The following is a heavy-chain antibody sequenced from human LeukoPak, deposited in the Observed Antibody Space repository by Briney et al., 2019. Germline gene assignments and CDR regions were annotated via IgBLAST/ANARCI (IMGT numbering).Heavy chain of an antibody. V-gene: IGHV4-39*07. CDR3: ARVGDGYNYNY. D-gene: IGHD5-24*01. J-gene: IGHJ4*02. CDR1: GGSISSSGYY. Sequence: SETLSLTCTVSGGSISSSGYYWGWIRQPPGKGLEWIGSIYSSGSTYYNPSLKSRVTISVDTSKNQFSLKLSSVTAADTAVYYCARVGDGYNYNYWGQGTLVTVSS. CDR2: IYSSGST.